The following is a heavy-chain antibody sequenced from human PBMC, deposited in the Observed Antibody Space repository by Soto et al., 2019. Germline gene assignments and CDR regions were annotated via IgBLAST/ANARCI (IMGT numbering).Heavy chain of an antibody. CDR1: GFTFSSYA. Sequence: GGSLRLSCAASGFTFSSYAMRWVRQSPGKGLEWVSAISGSGGSTYYADSVKGRFTISRDNSKNTLYLQMNSLRAEDTAVYYCAKLYDSSGYVVGYFDYWGQGTLVTVSS. CDR3: AKLYDSSGYVVGYFDY. V-gene: IGHV3-23*01. D-gene: IGHD3-22*01. CDR2: ISGSGGST. J-gene: IGHJ4*02.